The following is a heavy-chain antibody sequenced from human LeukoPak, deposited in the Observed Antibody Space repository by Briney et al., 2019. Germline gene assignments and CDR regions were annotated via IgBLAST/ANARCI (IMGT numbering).Heavy chain of an antibody. CDR3: ARVAVSGPTGWFDS. D-gene: IGHD2-8*02. Sequence: GGSLRLSCAASGFTFDDYAMHWVRQAPGKGLEWVSGISWNSGSIGYADSVKGRFTISRDNVDNVVYLQMNSLGAEDTAVYYCARVAVSGPTGWFDSWGQGTLVIVSS. J-gene: IGHJ5*01. CDR1: GFTFDDYA. V-gene: IGHV3-9*01. CDR2: ISWNSGSI.